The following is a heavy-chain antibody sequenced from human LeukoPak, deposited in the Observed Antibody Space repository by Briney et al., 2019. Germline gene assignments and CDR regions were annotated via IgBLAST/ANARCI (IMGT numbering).Heavy chain of an antibody. CDR1: GYTFTSNY. CDR2: ISPSGGST. J-gene: IGHJ4*02. V-gene: IGHV1-46*01. CDR3: ARENPAGYYDFWSGSYYFDY. D-gene: IGHD3-3*01. Sequence: ASVTVSCKGSGYTFTSNYMHWVRQAPGQGLEWMGIISPSGGSTSYAQKFQGRVTMTRDTSTSTVYMELSSLRSEDTAVYYCARENPAGYYDFWSGSYYFDYWGQGTLVTVSS.